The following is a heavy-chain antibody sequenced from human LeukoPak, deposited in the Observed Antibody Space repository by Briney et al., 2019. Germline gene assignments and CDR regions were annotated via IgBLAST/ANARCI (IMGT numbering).Heavy chain of an antibody. V-gene: IGHV4-59*06. J-gene: IGHJ3*02. CDR1: GGSISSYY. CDR3: ARGANYYDSSGPPPGAFDI. D-gene: IGHD3-22*01. Sequence: SETLSLTCTVSGGSISSYYWSWIRQHPGKGLEWIGYIYYSGSTYYNPSLKSRVTISVDTSKNQFSLKLSSVTAADAAVYYCARGANYYDSSGPPPGAFDIWGQGTMVTVSS. CDR2: IYYSGST.